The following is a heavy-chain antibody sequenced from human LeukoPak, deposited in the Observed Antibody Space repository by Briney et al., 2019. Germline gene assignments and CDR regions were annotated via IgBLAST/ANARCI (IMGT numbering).Heavy chain of an antibody. V-gene: IGHV3-23*01. J-gene: IGHJ4*02. D-gene: IGHD3-22*01. CDR1: GFTFSSYG. Sequence: PGGTLRLSCAASGFTFSSYGMSWVRQAPGKGLEWASAISGSGGSTYYADSVKGRFTISRDNSKNTLYLQMNSLRAEDTAVYYCARDPFRRYSDSSGDWGQGTLVTVSS. CDR2: ISGSGGST. CDR3: ARDPFRRYSDSSGD.